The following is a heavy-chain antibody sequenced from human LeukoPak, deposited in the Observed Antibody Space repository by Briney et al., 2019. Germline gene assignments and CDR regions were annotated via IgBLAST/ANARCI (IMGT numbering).Heavy chain of an antibody. J-gene: IGHJ4*02. Sequence: PSETLSLTCTVSGYSISSGYYWGWIRQPPGKGLEWIGSIYHSGSTYYNPSLKSRVTISVDTSKNQFSLKLSSVTAADTAVYYCARQTGSGLFILPGGQGTLVTVSS. CDR3: ARQTGSGLFILP. V-gene: IGHV4-38-2*02. CDR2: IYHSGST. D-gene: IGHD3/OR15-3a*01. CDR1: GYSISSGYY.